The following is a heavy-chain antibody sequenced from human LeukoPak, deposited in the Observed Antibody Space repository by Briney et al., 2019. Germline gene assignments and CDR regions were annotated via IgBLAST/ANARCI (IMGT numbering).Heavy chain of an antibody. CDR3: ARNLANSGTRGDFDY. D-gene: IGHD4/OR15-4a*01. Sequence: PSETLSLTCTVSGGSISSYYWSWIRQPAGKGLEWIGRIYSSGSTDYIPSLKSRVTMSVDPSKNQFSLKLTSVTAADTAVYHCARNLANSGTRGDFDYWGQGTLVTVSS. CDR1: GGSISSYY. V-gene: IGHV4-4*07. J-gene: IGHJ4*02. CDR2: IYSSGST.